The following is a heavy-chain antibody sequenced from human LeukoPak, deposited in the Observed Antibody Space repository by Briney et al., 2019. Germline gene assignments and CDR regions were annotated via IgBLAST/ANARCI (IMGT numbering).Heavy chain of an antibody. Sequence: PSETLSLTSTVSGGSISSYYWSWIRQPPGKGLEWIGYIYYSGSTNYNPSLKSRVTISVDTSKNQFSLKLSSVTAADTAVYYCARVLRGYTSYYYYYYMDVWGKGTTVTVSS. CDR2: IYYSGST. V-gene: IGHV4-59*01. J-gene: IGHJ6*03. CDR3: ARVLRGYTSYYYYYYMDV. D-gene: IGHD5-18*01. CDR1: GGSISSYY.